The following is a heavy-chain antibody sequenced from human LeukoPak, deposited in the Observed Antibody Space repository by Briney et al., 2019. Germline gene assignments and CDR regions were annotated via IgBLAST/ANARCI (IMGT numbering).Heavy chain of an antibody. CDR3: ARDVDNCSSTSCFQPSRGYYMDV. Sequence: GSSVKVSCKPSGGTFSSYAISWVRQAPEQGLEWMGGIIPIFGTANYAQKFQGRVTITTDESTSTAYMELSSLRSEDTAVYYCARDVDNCSSTSCFQPSRGYYMDVWGKGTTVTVSS. D-gene: IGHD2-2*01. CDR1: GGTFSSYA. V-gene: IGHV1-69*05. J-gene: IGHJ6*03. CDR2: IIPIFGTA.